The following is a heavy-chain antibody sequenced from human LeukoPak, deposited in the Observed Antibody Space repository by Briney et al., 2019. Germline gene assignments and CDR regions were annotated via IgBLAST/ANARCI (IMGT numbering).Heavy chain of an antibody. D-gene: IGHD1-26*01. J-gene: IGHJ4*02. Sequence: ASVKVSCKASGYTFSNYFIHWVRQAPGHGLEWMGIINPSVGSTTYAQKFQGRVTMTRDTSTTTVYMELSSLRSEDTAVYYCARGGYSGNYNSYFDYWSQGTLVTVSS. V-gene: IGHV1-46*01. CDR2: INPSVGST. CDR3: ARGGYSGNYNSYFDY. CDR1: GYTFSNYF.